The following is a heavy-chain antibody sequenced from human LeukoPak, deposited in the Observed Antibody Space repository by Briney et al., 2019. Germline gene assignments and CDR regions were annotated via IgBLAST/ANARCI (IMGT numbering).Heavy chain of an antibody. D-gene: IGHD4-17*01. CDR2: ISYDGSNK. CDR1: GFTFSSYG. J-gene: IGHJ4*02. V-gene: IGHV3-30*18. Sequence: GGSLRLSCAASGFTFSSYGMHWVRQAPSKGLEWVAVISYDGSNKYYADSVKGRFTISRDNSKNTLYLQMNSLRAEDTAVYYCAKAQDGDYVDYWGQGTLVAVSS. CDR3: AKAQDGDYVDY.